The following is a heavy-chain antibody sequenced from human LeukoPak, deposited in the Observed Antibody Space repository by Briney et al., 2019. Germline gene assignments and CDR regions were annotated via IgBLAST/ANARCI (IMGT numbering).Heavy chain of an antibody. Sequence: ASVKVSCKPSGYSFYDFYIHWVRQAPGQGLEWMGWIDPNSGGRNYAQKFHGRVTMTRDTSSTTAYMVLSSLTSDDTAVYYCASGGCSGGSSYSSWFDAWGQRPLVSAPS. CDR1: GYSFYDFY. V-gene: IGHV1-2*02. CDR2: IDPNSGGR. CDR3: ASGGCSGGSSYSSWFDA. J-gene: IGHJ5*02. D-gene: IGHD2-15*01.